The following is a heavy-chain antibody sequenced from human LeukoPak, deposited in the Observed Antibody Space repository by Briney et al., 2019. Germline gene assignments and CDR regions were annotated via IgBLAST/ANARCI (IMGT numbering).Heavy chain of an antibody. Sequence: PSETLSLTCAVYGGSFSGYYWSWIRQPPGKGLEWIGEINHSGSTNYNPSLKSRVTISVDTSKNQFSLKLSSVTAADTAVYYCARGGYYYDSRSESDYFDYWGQGTLVTVSS. CDR3: ARGGYYYDSRSESDYFDY. D-gene: IGHD3-22*01. J-gene: IGHJ4*02. CDR2: INHSGST. V-gene: IGHV4-34*01. CDR1: GGSFSGYY.